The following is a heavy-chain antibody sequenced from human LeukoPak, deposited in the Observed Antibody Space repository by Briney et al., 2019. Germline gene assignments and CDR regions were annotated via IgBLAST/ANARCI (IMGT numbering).Heavy chain of an antibody. V-gene: IGHV3-30-3*02. CDR2: ISYDGSNK. J-gene: IGHJ4*02. Sequence: GGSLRLSFAASGFTFSSYAMHWVRQAPGKGLEWVAVISYDGSNKYYADSVKGRFTISRDNSKNTMYLQMNSLRAEDTAVYYCAKFQANYYDSSGYGCFDYWGQGTLVTVSS. CDR3: AKFQANYYDSSGYGCFDY. D-gene: IGHD3-22*01. CDR1: GFTFSSYA.